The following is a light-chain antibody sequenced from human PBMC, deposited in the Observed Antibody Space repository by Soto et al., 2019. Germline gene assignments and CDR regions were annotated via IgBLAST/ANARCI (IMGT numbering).Light chain of an antibody. J-gene: IGKJ2*01. CDR1: QSVGSN. CDR3: QQYTNWPYT. Sequence: EIVMTQSPATLSVSPGERASLSCRASQSVGSNLAWYQQTAGQAPRLLIYGASTRATGIPARFSGSGSGTQFTLTISGLQSEDFAVYSCQQYTNWPYTFGQGTMLEIK. CDR2: GAS. V-gene: IGKV3-15*01.